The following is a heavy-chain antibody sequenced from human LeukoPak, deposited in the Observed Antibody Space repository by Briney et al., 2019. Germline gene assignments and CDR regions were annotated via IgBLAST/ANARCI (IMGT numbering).Heavy chain of an antibody. J-gene: IGHJ4*02. D-gene: IGHD3-3*01. CDR3: ARSPNDFWSGYYPIYYFDY. V-gene: IGHV1-69*13. CDR2: IIPIFGTA. CDR1: GGTFSSYA. Sequence: SVKVSCKASGGTFSSYAISWVRQAPGQGLEWMGGIIPIFGTANYAQKFQGRVTITADESTSTAYMELSSLRSEDTAVYYCARSPNDFWSGYYPIYYFDYWGQGTLVTVSS.